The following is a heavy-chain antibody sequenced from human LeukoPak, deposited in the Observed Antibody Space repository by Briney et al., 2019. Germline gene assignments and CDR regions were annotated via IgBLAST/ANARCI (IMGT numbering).Heavy chain of an antibody. J-gene: IGHJ4*02. V-gene: IGHV3-30*18. Sequence: GGSLRLSCAASGFTFSSYGMHWVRQAPGKGLEWVAVISYDGSNKYYADSVKGRFTISRDNSKNTLYLQMNSPRAEDTAVYYCAKDSGASSSLDYWGQGTLVTVSS. CDR2: ISYDGSNK. CDR1: GFTFSSYG. D-gene: IGHD6-13*01. CDR3: AKDSGASSSLDY.